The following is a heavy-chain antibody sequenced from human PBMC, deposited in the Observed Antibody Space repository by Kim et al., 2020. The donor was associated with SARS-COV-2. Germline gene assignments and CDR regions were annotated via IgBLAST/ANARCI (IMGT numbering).Heavy chain of an antibody. CDR1: GFTFGDSA. CDR3: TRVPGTRLDFWDAFVI. V-gene: IGHV3-73*01. J-gene: IGHJ3*02. Sequence: GGSLRLSCGASGFTFGDSAMSWFRQASGKGLEWVGRIRGKANGYATAYIASVQGRFTISRDDSRNTAYLQLNSLKTEDTAVYYCTRVPGTRLDFWDAFVIRVHGTM. CDR2: IRGKANGYAT. D-gene: IGHD1-1*01.